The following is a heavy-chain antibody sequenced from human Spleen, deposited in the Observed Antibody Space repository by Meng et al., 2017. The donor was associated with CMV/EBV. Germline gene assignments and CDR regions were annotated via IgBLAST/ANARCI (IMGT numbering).Heavy chain of an antibody. D-gene: IGHD3-22*01. V-gene: IGHV1-18*04. CDR3: ARDFYESSGYSDDCFDP. Sequence: ASVKVSCKASGYTFTGYYMHWVRQAPGQGLEWMGWISTYKGNTNYAQKFRGRVTMTTDTSTSTVYMELRSLRSDDTAVYYCARDFYESSGYSDDCFDPWGQGTLVTVSS. CDR1: GYTFTGYY. J-gene: IGHJ5*02. CDR2: ISTYKGNT.